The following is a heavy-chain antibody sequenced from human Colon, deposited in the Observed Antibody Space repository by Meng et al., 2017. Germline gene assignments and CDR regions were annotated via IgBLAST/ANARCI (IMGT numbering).Heavy chain of an antibody. CDR1: GYTFTSYG. CDR3: ARTYYYDSSGYPARYYYGMDV. CDR2: ISAYNGNT. D-gene: IGHD3-22*01. J-gene: IGHJ6*02. V-gene: IGHV1-18*01. Sequence: ASVKVSCKASGYTFTSYGISWVRQAPGQGLEWMGWISAYNGNTNYAQKLQGRVTMTTDTSTSTAYMELRSLRSDDTAVYYCARTYYYDSSGYPARYYYGMDVWGQGTTVTVSS.